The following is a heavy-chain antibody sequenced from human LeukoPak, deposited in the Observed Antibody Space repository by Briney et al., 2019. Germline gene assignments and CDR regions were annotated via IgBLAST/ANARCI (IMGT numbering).Heavy chain of an antibody. J-gene: IGHJ4*02. CDR1: GYTFTSYY. CDR3: ARVRSIAARRLDY. Sequence: ASVKVSCKASGYTFTSYYMHWMRQAPGQGLEWMGIINPSGGSTSYAQKFQGRVTMTRDTSTSIVYMELSSLRSEDTAVYYCARVRSIAARRLDYWGQGTLVTVSS. V-gene: IGHV1-46*03. CDR2: INPSGGST. D-gene: IGHD6-6*01.